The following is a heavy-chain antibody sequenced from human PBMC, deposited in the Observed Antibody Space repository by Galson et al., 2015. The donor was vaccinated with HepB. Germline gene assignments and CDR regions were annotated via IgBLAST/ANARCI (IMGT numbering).Heavy chain of an antibody. CDR3: AREGDIVVVVAASDNWFDP. Sequence: SVKVSCKASGYTFTSYAMHWVRQAPGQRLEWMGWINAGNGNTKYSQKFQGRVTITRDTSASTAYMELSSLRSEDTAVYYCAREGDIVVVVAASDNWFDPWGQGTLVTVSS. D-gene: IGHD2-15*01. J-gene: IGHJ5*02. CDR1: GYTFTSYA. V-gene: IGHV1-3*01. CDR2: INAGNGNT.